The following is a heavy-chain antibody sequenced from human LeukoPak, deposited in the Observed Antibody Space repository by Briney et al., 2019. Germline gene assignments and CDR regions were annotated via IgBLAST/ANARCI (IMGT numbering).Heavy chain of an antibody. J-gene: IGHJ4*02. CDR2: FYYSGST. CDR3: ARVTGWFGELLYRYYFDY. CDR1: GGSISSGDYY. D-gene: IGHD3-10*01. V-gene: IGHV4-30-4*01. Sequence: SETLSLTCTVSGGSISSGDYYWSWIRQPPGKGLEWIGYFYYSGSTYYNPSLKSRVTISVDTSKNQFSLKPSSVTAADTAVYYCARVTGWFGELLYRYYFDYWGQGTLVTVSS.